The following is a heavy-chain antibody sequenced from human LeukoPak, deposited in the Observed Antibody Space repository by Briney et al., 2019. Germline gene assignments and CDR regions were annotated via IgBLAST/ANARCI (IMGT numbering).Heavy chain of an antibody. D-gene: IGHD3-22*01. CDR1: GGSISSGGYY. Sequence: SETLSLTCTVSGGSISSGGYYWSWIRQHPGKGLEWIGYIYYSGSTYYNPSLKSRVTISVDTSKNQFSLKLSSVTAADTAVYYCARDSQYYYDSSDLGYWGQGTLVTVSS. CDR2: IYYSGST. V-gene: IGHV4-31*03. J-gene: IGHJ4*02. CDR3: ARDSQYYYDSSDLGY.